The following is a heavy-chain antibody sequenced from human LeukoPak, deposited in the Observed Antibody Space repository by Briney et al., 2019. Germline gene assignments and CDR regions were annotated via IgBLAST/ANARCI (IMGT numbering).Heavy chain of an antibody. CDR3: ARGVNGNSDY. Sequence: GGSLRLSCAASGFSFTSYSMNWVRQAPGKGLVWVSRINPDGSVTTYVDSVKGRFTISRDNAKNTLYLQLNSLTAEDTAVYYCARGVNGNSDYWGQGTLVTVSS. D-gene: IGHD2-8*01. CDR2: INPDGSVT. CDR1: GFSFTSYS. V-gene: IGHV3-74*01. J-gene: IGHJ4*02.